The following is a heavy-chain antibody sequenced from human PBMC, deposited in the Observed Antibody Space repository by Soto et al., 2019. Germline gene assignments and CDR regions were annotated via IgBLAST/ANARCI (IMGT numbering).Heavy chain of an antibody. CDR2: ISTYDSNT. Sequence: GASVNVSCKASGYSFTLYGISWVRQAPGQGLEWMGWISTYDSNTNYAQNFQGRVIMARDTSTRTAYMELRSLRSDDTAVYYCARDRGRSIIGGTCPFDYWGQGTLVTVSS. CDR1: GYSFTLYG. J-gene: IGHJ4*02. V-gene: IGHV1-18*01. D-gene: IGHD2-15*01. CDR3: ARDRGRSIIGGTCPFDY.